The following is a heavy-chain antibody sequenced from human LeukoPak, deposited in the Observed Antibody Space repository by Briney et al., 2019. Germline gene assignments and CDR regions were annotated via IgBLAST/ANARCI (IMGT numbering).Heavy chain of an antibody. V-gene: IGHV4-38-2*02. Sequence: SETLSLTCTVSGYSISSGYYWGWIRQPPGKGLEGIGVYHVGTTDYNPSLKSRVTISVDTSRNQFSLKLSSVTAADTAVYYCARAVGSGSFQTYYYYMDVWGKGTTVTISS. CDR2: VYHVGTT. J-gene: IGHJ6*03. D-gene: IGHD3-10*01. CDR3: ARAVGSGSFQTYYYYMDV. CDR1: GYSISSGYY.